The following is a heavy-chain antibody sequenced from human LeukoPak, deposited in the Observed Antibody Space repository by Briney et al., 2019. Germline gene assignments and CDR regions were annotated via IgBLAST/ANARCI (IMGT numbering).Heavy chain of an antibody. J-gene: IGHJ3*02. CDR3: AKAAFYYDSSARAFDI. CDR2: ITGSSGST. V-gene: IGHV3-23*01. Sequence: GGSLRLSCAASGFTFSSYAMSWVRQAPGKGLEWVSAITGSSGSTYYADSVEGRFTISRDNSKNTLYLQMNGLRAEDTALYYCAKAAFYYDSSARAFDIWGQGTMVTVSS. D-gene: IGHD3-22*01. CDR1: GFTFSSYA.